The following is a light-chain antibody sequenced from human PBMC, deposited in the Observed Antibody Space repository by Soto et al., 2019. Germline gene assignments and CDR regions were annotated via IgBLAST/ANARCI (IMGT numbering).Light chain of an antibody. Sequence: SYELTQPPSVSVAPGQTARITCGGNNIGTKSVHWYQQQPGQAPVLVVYDNADRPSRIPARFSGSNSGTTATLTISRVEAGDEADYYCQVWDDSSDQDVFGTGTKVTVL. V-gene: IGLV3-21*02. CDR1: NIGTKS. CDR3: QVWDDSSDQDV. J-gene: IGLJ1*01. CDR2: DNA.